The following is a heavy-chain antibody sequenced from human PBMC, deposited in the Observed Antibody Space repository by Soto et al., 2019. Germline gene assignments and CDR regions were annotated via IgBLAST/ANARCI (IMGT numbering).Heavy chain of an antibody. CDR2: ISHLEST. CDR3: ARGGGYDSFDY. V-gene: IGHV4-30-2*06. D-gene: IGHD5-12*01. Sequence: SETLSLTCTVSGASISYGGFSWSWIRQSPGKGLEWIGYISHLESTYFHPSFKSRLTMSIDRARNQFSLKLSSVTAADMAVYYCARGGGYDSFDYWGQGVLVTVSS. CDR1: GASISYGGFS. J-gene: IGHJ4*02.